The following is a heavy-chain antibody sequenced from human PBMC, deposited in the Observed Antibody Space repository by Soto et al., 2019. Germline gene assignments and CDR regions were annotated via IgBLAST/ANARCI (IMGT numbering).Heavy chain of an antibody. CDR2: ISAHNGKT. CDR3: ARWMSGSYSDWFGP. CDR1: GYIFTMYG. V-gene: IGHV1-18*04. Sequence: QVQLVQSEAEVKESGASVKVSCKASGYIFTMYGVTWVRQAPGQGLEWMGWISAHNGKTNYAQNLQGRVTMTTDTSTSPAYMELRSLRSDDTAIYFCARWMSGSYSDWFGPWGHVTMVTVSS. J-gene: IGHJ5*02. D-gene: IGHD1-26*01.